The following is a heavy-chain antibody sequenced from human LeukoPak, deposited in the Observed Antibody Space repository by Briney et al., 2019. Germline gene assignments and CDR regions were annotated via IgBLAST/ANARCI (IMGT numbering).Heavy chain of an antibody. Sequence: GGSLRLSCAASGFTFSGSAMHWVRQASGEGLEWVGRIRSKANSYATAYAASVKGRFTISRDDSKNTAYLQMNSLKTEDTAVYYCTRLVIGGPGDTAMVTNYDYWGQGTLVTVSS. CDR2: IRSKANSYAT. CDR1: GFTFSGSA. D-gene: IGHD5-18*01. V-gene: IGHV3-73*01. CDR3: TRLVIGGPGDTAMVTNYDY. J-gene: IGHJ4*02.